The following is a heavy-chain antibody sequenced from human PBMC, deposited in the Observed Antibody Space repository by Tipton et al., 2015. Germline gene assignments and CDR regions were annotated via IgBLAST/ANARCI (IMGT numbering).Heavy chain of an antibody. V-gene: IGHV4-59*01. D-gene: IGHD4-23*01. Sequence: TLSLTCTVSDGSISSYYWSWIRQPPGKGLEWIGYIYYSGGTNYNPSLKSRVTISVDTSKTQFSLKMSSVTASDTAVYYCARARGRHGGLFDSWGQGILVTVSS. J-gene: IGHJ4*02. CDR3: ARARGRHGGLFDS. CDR1: DGSISSYY. CDR2: IYYSGGT.